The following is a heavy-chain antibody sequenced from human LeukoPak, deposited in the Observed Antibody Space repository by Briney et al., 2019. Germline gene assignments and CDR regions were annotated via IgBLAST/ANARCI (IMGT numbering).Heavy chain of an antibody. CDR3: AASTYGSGSYVAFDS. J-gene: IGHJ4*02. CDR1: GYSFTNYW. D-gene: IGHD3-10*01. V-gene: IGHV5-51*01. CDR2: MYPGDSDT. Sequence: GESLKISRKGSGYSFTNYWIGWVRQMPGKGLEWMGIMYPGDSDTRYSPSFQGQITISADKSISTTYLQWSSLKASDTAIYYCAASTYGSGSYVAFDSWGQGTLVSVSS.